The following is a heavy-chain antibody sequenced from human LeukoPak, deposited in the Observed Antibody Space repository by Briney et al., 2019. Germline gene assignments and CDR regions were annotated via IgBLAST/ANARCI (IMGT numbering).Heavy chain of an antibody. CDR1: GFTFSRYW. CDR2: INNDGTST. V-gene: IGHV3-74*01. J-gene: IGHJ6*02. Sequence: AGGSLRLSCAASGFTFSRYWMQWVRQAPGKGLVWVSRINNDGTSTSYADSVKGRFTISRDNAKNTLYLQMNSLRAEDTAVYYCARDRPLLGGGYYGLDVWGQGTTVTVSS. D-gene: IGHD3-10*01. CDR3: ARDRPLLGGGYYGLDV.